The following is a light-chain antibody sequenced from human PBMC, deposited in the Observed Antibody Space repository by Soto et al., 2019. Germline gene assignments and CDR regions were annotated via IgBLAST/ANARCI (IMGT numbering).Light chain of an antibody. CDR2: DAS. CDR3: QQRSNWIT. J-gene: IGKJ5*01. CDR1: QSVSTY. V-gene: IGKV3-11*01. Sequence: EFVVTQSPATLSLSPGERATLSCRASQSVSTYLGWYQQKPGQAPRLLIYDASNRATGIPARFSGSGSGTDFSLTISSLEPEDFAVYYCQQRSNWITFGQGTRLAIK.